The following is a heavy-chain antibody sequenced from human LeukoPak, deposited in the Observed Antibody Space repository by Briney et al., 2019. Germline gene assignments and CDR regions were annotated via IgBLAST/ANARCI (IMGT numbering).Heavy chain of an antibody. V-gene: IGHV3-64*01. Sequence: GGSLRLSCAASGFTFSSYAMHWVRQAPGKGLEYVSAVSSNGGSTYYANSVKGRFTISRDNSKNTLYLQMGSLRAEDMAVYYCARTDDYDPHYMDVWGKGTTVTVSS. CDR3: ARTDDYDPHYMDV. J-gene: IGHJ6*03. CDR2: VSSNGGST. CDR1: GFTFSSYA. D-gene: IGHD3-16*01.